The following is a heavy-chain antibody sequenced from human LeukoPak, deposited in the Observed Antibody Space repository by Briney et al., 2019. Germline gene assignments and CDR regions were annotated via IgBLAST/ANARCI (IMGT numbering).Heavy chain of an antibody. CDR1: GYTFTSYY. D-gene: IGHD5-12*01. CDR3: ASVGYSGYDRQHTYYYYYMDV. V-gene: IGHV1-46*01. CDR2: INPSGGST. J-gene: IGHJ6*03. Sequence: GASVKVSCKASGYTFTSYYMHWVRQAPGQGLEWMGIINPSGGSTSYAQKFQGRVTMTRDMSTSTVYMELSSLRSEDTAVYYCASVGYSGYDRQHTYYYYYMDVWGKGTTVTISS.